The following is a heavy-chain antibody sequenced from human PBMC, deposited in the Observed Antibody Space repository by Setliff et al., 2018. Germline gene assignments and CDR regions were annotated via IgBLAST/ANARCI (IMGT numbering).Heavy chain of an antibody. D-gene: IGHD5-18*01. CDR2: IIPIFGTA. Sequence: GASVKVSCKASGGTFSIYTISWVRQAPGQGLEWMGRIIPIFGTANYAQKFQGRVTMTEDTSTDTAYMELSSLRSEDTAVYYCATYVGRGCSWCSHCNRYTQSTPVPSLGAAGSSSSSDY. CDR1: GGTFSIYT. CDR3: ATYVGRGCSWCSHCNRYTQSTPVPSLGAAGSSSSSDY. V-gene: IGHV1-69*08. J-gene: IGHJ4*01.